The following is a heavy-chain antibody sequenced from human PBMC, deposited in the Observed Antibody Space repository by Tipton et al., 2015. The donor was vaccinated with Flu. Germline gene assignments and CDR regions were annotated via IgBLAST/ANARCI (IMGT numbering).Heavy chain of an antibody. D-gene: IGHD3-10*02. J-gene: IGHJ4*02. Sequence: GLVKPSETLSLTCTVSSGSIRSTNYFCAWIRQPPGKGLEWIGGLSYSGSTYYNPSLRSRVVISVDTSKNQFSLKVTSVTAADTAIYYCARLSFYDVDLKNFYFDYWGQGTLVTVSS. CDR1: SGSIRSTNYF. V-gene: IGHV4-39*01. CDR2: LSYSGST. CDR3: ARLSFYDVDLKNFYFDY.